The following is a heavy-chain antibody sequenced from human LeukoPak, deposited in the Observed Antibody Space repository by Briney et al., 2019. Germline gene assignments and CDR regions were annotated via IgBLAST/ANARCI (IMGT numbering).Heavy chain of an antibody. J-gene: IGHJ4*02. CDR2: FFQSEKS. V-gene: IGHV4-38-2*01. Sequence: PSETLSLTCAISGHSSTRGYYWAWFRPSPGKGLEWIATFFQSEKSFYNASLKSRVVMSLDTSKGQFSLNLTSVTAADTAVYYCARVLPVPYLLDSWGQGTHVTVSS. D-gene: IGHD2/OR15-2a*01. CDR3: ARVLPVPYLLDS. CDR1: GHSSTRGYY.